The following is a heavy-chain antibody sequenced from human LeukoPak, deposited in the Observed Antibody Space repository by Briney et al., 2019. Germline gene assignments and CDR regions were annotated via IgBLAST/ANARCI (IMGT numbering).Heavy chain of an antibody. Sequence: ASVKVSCKASGYTFTGYYMHWVRQAPGQALEWMDWINPDIGGTNYAQNFQGRVTMTRDTSIRPAYMELSRLGADDTHVHWLARRGETSGPELDYWGQGTLVTVSS. CDR3: ARRGETSGPELDY. CDR2: INPDIGGT. D-gene: IGHD3-3*01. V-gene: IGHV1-2*02. CDR1: GYTFTGYY. J-gene: IGHJ4*02.